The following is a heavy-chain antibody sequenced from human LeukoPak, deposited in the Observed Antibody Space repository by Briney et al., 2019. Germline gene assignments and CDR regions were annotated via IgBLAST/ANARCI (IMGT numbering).Heavy chain of an antibody. CDR2: LSGSGGST. J-gene: IGHJ4*02. CDR3: AKSSYYDSSGYYREYYLDY. CDR1: GFTFNNYG. Sequence: GGSLRLSCAASGFTFNNYGMSWVRQAPGRGLEWVSSLSGSGGSTYYADSVKGRFTISRDNSKDTLYLQMNSLRAEDTAVYYCAKSSYYDSSGYYREYYLDYWGQGTLVTVSS. V-gene: IGHV3-23*01. D-gene: IGHD3-22*01.